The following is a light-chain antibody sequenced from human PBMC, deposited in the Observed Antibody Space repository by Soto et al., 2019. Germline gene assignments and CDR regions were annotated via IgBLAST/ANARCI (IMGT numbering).Light chain of an antibody. CDR3: QQYNDWPALT. J-gene: IGKJ4*01. Sequence: ETVMTQSPATLSVSPGERATLSCRASQSVGSNVAWYQQKPGQAPRLLIHAASTRATGIPTRFSGSGSGTEFTLPFNRLQSEDFAVYYCQQYNDWPALTFGGGTKVEMK. V-gene: IGKV3-15*01. CDR1: QSVGSN. CDR2: AAS.